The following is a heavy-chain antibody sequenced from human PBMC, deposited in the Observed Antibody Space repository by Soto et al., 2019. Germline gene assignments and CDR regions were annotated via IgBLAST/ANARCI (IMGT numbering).Heavy chain of an antibody. J-gene: IGHJ4*02. CDR1: GYTFINYG. Sequence: QVQLVQSGGEVKKPGASVKVSCKASGYTFINYGITWVRQAPGQGLEWLAWINAYIAKTDNAQKVQGRVTMTADTSKNSGHPELRSPTSGHTAVYYCARGDGDTLDYWGQGTVVTVSS. CDR2: INAYIAKT. CDR3: ARGDGDTLDY. V-gene: IGHV1-18*01. D-gene: IGHD2-21*02.